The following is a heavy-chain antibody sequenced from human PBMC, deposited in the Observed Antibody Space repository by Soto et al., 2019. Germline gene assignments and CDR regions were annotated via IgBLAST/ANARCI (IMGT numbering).Heavy chain of an antibody. CDR2: MNPNSGNT. CDR3: ARNGYCSSTSCRGGFDP. J-gene: IGHJ5*02. Sequence: ASVNVSCKASGYTFTSYDINWVRQATGQGLEWMGWMNPNSGNTGYAQKFQGRVTMTRNTSISTAYMELSSLRSEDTAVYYCARNGYCSSTSCRGGFDPWGQGTLVTVSS. D-gene: IGHD2-2*01. V-gene: IGHV1-8*01. CDR1: GYTFTSYD.